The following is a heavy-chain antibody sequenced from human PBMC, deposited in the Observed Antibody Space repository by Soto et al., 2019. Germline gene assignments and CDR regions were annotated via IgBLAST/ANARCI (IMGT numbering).Heavy chain of an antibody. D-gene: IGHD2-15*01. CDR1: GGTFSSYA. CDR2: IIPIFGTA. J-gene: IGHJ6*02. Sequence: QVQLVQSGAEVKKPGSSVKVSCKASGGTFSSYAISWVRQAPGQGLEWMGGIIPIFGTANYAQKFQGRVTITADESTSTGYMELSSLRSEDTAVYYCARDTEIVVVVAATPGDYYGMDVWGQGTTVTVSS. CDR3: ARDTEIVVVVAATPGDYYGMDV. V-gene: IGHV1-69*01.